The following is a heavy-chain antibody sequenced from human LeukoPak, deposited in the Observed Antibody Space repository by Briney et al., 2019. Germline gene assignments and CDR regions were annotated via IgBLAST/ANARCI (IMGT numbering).Heavy chain of an antibody. D-gene: IGHD6-19*01. V-gene: IGHV1-8*01. Sequence: AASVKVSCKASGYTFTNYDINWVRQATGQGLEWMGWMNPNSGNAGYAQKFQDKVTITRNTSISTAYMELSSLRSEDTAVYYCARAVADPTRWFDPWGQGTLVTVSS. CDR2: MNPNSGNA. CDR3: ARAVADPTRWFDP. J-gene: IGHJ5*02. CDR1: GYTFTNYD.